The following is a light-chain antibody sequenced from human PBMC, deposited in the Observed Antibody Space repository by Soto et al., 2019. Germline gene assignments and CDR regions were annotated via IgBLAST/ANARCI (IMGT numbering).Light chain of an antibody. CDR2: GAS. J-gene: IGKJ3*01. CDR1: QSVSSN. CDR3: QQYNNWPGT. Sequence: EIVMTQSPATLSVSPGERATLSCRASQSVSSNLAWYQQKPGQAPRLLIYGASTRATGIPARFSGSGSGTEFTLTISSLQSEDFADYYCQQYNNWPGTFGPGTKVYIK. V-gene: IGKV3-15*01.